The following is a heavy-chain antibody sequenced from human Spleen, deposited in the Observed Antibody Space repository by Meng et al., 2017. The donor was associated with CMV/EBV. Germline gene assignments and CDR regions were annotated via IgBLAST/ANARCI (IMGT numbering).Heavy chain of an antibody. D-gene: IGHD3-3*01. CDR2: INLNSGTT. CDR3: ARGMTIL. CDR1: GFSFDDYA. Sequence: GESLKISCAASGFSFDDYAMHWVRQAPGQGPEWMGWINLNSGTTTYAQKYQGRVTMTRDTSISTAYMELSSLRAEDTAVYYCARGMTILRGRGTLVTVSS. V-gene: IGHV1-2*02. J-gene: IGHJ4*02.